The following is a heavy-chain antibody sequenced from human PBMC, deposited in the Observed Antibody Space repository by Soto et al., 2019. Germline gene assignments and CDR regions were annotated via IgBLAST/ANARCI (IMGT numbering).Heavy chain of an antibody. CDR2: ISYDGSNK. V-gene: IGHV3-30*18. Sequence: QVRLVESGGGVVQPGRSLRLSCAASGFTFSSYGMHWVRQAPGKGLEWVAVISYDGSNKYYADSVKGRFTISRDNSKNKLYLQMNSLRAEDTAVYYCAKGLGANYYDDYGYWGQGTLVTVSS. CDR1: GFTFSSYG. J-gene: IGHJ4*02. D-gene: IGHD3-22*01. CDR3: AKGLGANYYDDYGY.